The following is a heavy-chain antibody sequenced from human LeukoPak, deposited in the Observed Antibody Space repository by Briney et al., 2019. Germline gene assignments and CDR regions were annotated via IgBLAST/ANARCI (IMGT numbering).Heavy chain of an antibody. Sequence: SETLSLTCTVSGGSISSSSYYWGWIRQPPGKGLEWIGSIYYSGSTYYNPPLKSRVTISVDTSKNQFSLKLSSVTAADTAVYHCARRPLYDSSGYYYYYYGMDVWGQGTTVTVSS. CDR1: GGSISSSSYY. V-gene: IGHV4-39*01. D-gene: IGHD3-22*01. CDR2: IYYSGST. CDR3: ARRPLYDSSGYYYYYYGMDV. J-gene: IGHJ6*02.